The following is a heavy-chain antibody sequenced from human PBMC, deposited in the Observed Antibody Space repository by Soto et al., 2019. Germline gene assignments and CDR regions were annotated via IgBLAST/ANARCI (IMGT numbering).Heavy chain of an antibody. Sequence: QVHLVQSGVEVKTPGASVKVSCQASGYTFFTYDISWVRQAPGQGLEWMGWISTYSGDTKYAQKFQGRVTMTTATSTTTAYLELRSLRSDDTVVYYCARHHGPTTSENWFDPWGQGTLVTVSS. V-gene: IGHV1-18*01. CDR3: ARHHGPTTSENWFDP. D-gene: IGHD5-12*01. CDR1: GYTFFTYD. J-gene: IGHJ5*02. CDR2: ISTYSGDT.